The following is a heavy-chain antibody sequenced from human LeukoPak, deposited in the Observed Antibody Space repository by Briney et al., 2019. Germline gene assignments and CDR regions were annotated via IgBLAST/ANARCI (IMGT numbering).Heavy chain of an antibody. Sequence: GGSLRLSCAASGFTFSSYWMTWIRQAPGKGLEGVANIKQDGSEKYYVDCVKGRFTISRDNAKNSLYLQMNSLRAEDTAVYYCARDTGGGYSCYDCWGQGTLVTVSS. J-gene: IGHJ4*02. V-gene: IGHV3-7*01. CDR1: GFTFSSYW. CDR3: ARDTGGGYSCYDC. CDR2: IKQDGSEK. D-gene: IGHD5-18*01.